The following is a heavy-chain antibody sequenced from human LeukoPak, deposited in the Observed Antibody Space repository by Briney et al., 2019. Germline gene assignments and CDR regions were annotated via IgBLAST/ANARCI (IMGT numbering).Heavy chain of an antibody. D-gene: IGHD3-10*01. Sequence: SVKVSCKASGGTFSSYAIRWVRQAPGQGLEWMGRIIPILGIANYAQKFQGRVTITADKSTSTAYMELSSLRSEDTAVSYCAREWFGDLSAYYYYYYGMDVWGQGTTVTVSS. CDR3: AREWFGDLSAYYYYYYGMDV. CDR1: GGTFSSYA. V-gene: IGHV1-69*04. J-gene: IGHJ6*02. CDR2: IIPILGIA.